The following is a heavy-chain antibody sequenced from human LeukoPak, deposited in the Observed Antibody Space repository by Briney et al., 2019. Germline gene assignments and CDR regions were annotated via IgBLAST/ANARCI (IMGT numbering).Heavy chain of an antibody. V-gene: IGHV5-51*01. J-gene: IGHJ4*02. D-gene: IGHD2-2*01. Sequence: NHGESLKISCKGSGYSFTSYWIGWVRQMPGKGLEWMGIIYPGDSDTRYSPSFQGQVTISADKSFSTAYLQWSSLKGSDTAMYYCARPPWDCSSSSCYFDYWGQGTLVTVSS. CDR2: IYPGDSDT. CDR1: GYSFTSYW. CDR3: ARPPWDCSSSSCYFDY.